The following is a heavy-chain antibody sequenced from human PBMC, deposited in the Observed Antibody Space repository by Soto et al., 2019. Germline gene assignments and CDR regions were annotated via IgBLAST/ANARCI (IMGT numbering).Heavy chain of an antibody. Sequence: EVQLVQSGAEVKEPGESLKISCKASGYTFTNNWIGWVRQMPGKGLEWMGIIFPPDSNTRYNPSFQGQVTISVDKSISTAYLQWSSLKASDTAMYYCARHTRNSGRVLDSWGQGTLVTVSS. D-gene: IGHD1-26*01. J-gene: IGHJ4*02. CDR1: GYTFTNNW. V-gene: IGHV5-51*01. CDR2: IFPPDSNT. CDR3: ARHTRNSGRVLDS.